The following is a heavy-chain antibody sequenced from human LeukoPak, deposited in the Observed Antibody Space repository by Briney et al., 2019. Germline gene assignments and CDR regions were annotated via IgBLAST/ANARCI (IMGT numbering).Heavy chain of an antibody. V-gene: IGHV4-59*01. D-gene: IGHD3-3*01. J-gene: IGHJ3*02. Sequence: PAETLSLTCTVSGGSISSYYWSWIRQPPGKGLEWIGYIYYSGSNNYNPSLKSRVTLSVDTSKNQFSLKLSSVTAADTAVYYCARDRSGESYDFWSGYYSGWFHGAPNDAFDIWGQGTMVTVSS. CDR2: IYYSGSN. CDR1: GGSISSYY. CDR3: ARDRSGESYDFWSGYYSGWFHGAPNDAFDI.